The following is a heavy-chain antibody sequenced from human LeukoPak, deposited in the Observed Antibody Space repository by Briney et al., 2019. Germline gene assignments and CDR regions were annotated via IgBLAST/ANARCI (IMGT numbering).Heavy chain of an antibody. J-gene: IGHJ4*02. Sequence: PSETLSLTCTVSGGSISSSSYYWGWIRQPPGKGLEWIGSIYYSGSTYYNPSLKSRVTISVDTSKNQFSLKLSSVTATDTAVYYCARERAIPTPTFDYWGQGTLVTVSS. CDR1: GGSISSSSYY. CDR3: ARERAIPTPTFDY. V-gene: IGHV4-39*07. CDR2: IYYSGST.